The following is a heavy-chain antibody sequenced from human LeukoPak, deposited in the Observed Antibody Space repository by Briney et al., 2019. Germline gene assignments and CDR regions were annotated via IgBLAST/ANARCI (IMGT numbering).Heavy chain of an antibody. Sequence: GGSLRLSCAASGFTFSSYAMHWVRQAPGKGLEYVSAISSNGGSTYYANSVKGRFTISRDNSKNTLYLQMNSLRAEDTAVYYCAKVSWYYYDSSGYDFDYWGQGTLVTVSS. V-gene: IGHV3-64*01. CDR2: ISSNGGST. CDR1: GFTFSSYA. J-gene: IGHJ4*02. CDR3: AKVSWYYYDSSGYDFDY. D-gene: IGHD3-22*01.